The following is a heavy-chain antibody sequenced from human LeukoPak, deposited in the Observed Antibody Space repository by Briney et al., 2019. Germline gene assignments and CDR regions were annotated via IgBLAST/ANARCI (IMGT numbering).Heavy chain of an antibody. CDR3: TEERDRDGYFRY. V-gene: IGHV3-30-3*02. J-gene: IGHJ4*02. Sequence: GGSLRLSCAASGFTFSSSAMHWVRQAPGKGLEWMTFISYDGSDKYYADAAKGRFTISGDNSKNTLYLEMSSLGLQDTAVYYCTEERDRDGYFRYWGQGTLVTVSS. CDR2: ISYDGSDK. CDR1: GFTFSSSA. D-gene: IGHD2-8*01.